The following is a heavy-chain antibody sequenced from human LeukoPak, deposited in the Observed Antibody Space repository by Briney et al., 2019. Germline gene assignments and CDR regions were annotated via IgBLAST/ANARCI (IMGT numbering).Heavy chain of an antibody. CDR3: ARDLLGWELHYFDY. V-gene: IGHV3-53*05. Sequence: GGSLRLSCTVSGFTVSSNSMSWVRQAPGKGLEWVSFIYSGGNTHYSDSVKGRFTISRDNSKNTLYLQMNSLRGEDTAVYYCARDLLGWELHYFDYWGQGTLVTVSS. J-gene: IGHJ4*02. CDR1: GFTVSSNS. CDR2: IYSGGNT. D-gene: IGHD1-26*01.